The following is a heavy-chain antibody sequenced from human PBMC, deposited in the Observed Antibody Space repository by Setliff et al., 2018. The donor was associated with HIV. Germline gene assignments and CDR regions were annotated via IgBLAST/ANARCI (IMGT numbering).Heavy chain of an antibody. CDR2: IIPIFGTA. D-gene: IGHD1-1*01. CDR3: AKGERRVADISDLNYMGV. Sequence: SVKVSCKASGGTFSGYAISWVRQAPGQGLELMGGIIPIFGTANYAQKFQGRVTITADQSTNTAYMEMGSLRSEDTAVYYCAKGERRVADISDLNYMGVWGKGTMVTVSS. J-gene: IGHJ6*03. V-gene: IGHV1-69*13. CDR1: GGTFSGYA.